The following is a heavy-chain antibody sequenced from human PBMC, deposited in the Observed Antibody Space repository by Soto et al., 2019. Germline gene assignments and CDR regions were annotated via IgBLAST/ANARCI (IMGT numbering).Heavy chain of an antibody. CDR2: MNPNSGNT. CDR1: GYTFTSYD. D-gene: IGHD2-2*02. J-gene: IGHJ6*02. CDR3: ARGSHLRGQVPAAIPVCYYGMDV. Sequence: ASVKVSCKASGYTFTSYDINWVRQATGQGLEWMGWMNPNSGNTGYAQKFQGRVTMTRNTSISTAYMELSSLRSEDTAVYYCARGSHLRGQVPAAIPVCYYGMDVWGQGTTVTVSS. V-gene: IGHV1-8*01.